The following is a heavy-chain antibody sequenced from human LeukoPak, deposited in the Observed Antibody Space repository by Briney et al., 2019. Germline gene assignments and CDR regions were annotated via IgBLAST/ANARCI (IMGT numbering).Heavy chain of an antibody. V-gene: IGHV4-34*01. J-gene: IGHJ3*02. CDR1: GGSFSGYY. CDR3: ARGPYYYDSSGYRKAFDI. D-gene: IGHD3-22*01. CDR2: INHSGST. Sequence: SETLSLTCAVYGGSFSGYYWSWIRQPPGKGLEWIGEINHSGSTNYNPSLKSRVTISVDTSKNQFSLKLSSVTAADTAVYYCARGPYYYDSSGYRKAFDIWGQGTMVTVSP.